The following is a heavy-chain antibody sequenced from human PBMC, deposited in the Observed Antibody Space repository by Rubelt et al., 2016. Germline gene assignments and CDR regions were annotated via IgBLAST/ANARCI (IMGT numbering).Heavy chain of an antibody. V-gene: IGHV3-13*01. CDR1: EFIFSTYD. D-gene: IGHD5-12*01. CDR2: IGTAGDT. CDR3: ARPGYIDS. Sequence: GGSLRLSCAASEFIFSTYDMHWVRQTTGKRLDWVSSIGTAGDTHYADSMKGRVTISRKNSKNTLYLQRNILRAEDTAVYYCARPGYIDSWGQGTLVTVSS. J-gene: IGHJ4*02.